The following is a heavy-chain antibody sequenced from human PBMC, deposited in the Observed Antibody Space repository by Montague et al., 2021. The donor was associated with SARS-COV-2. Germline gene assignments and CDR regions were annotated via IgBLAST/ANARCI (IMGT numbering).Heavy chain of an antibody. CDR3: ARIPVGSKYYFDF. CDR1: GDSVSSNLAT. D-gene: IGHD2-2*01. V-gene: IGHV6-1*01. Sequence: CAISGDSVSSNLATWNWIRQSPSRGLEWLGRTYYRSKWYNDYAESVKSRLTIDPDTSKHQFSLHLNSVTPEDTAVYYCARIPVGSKYYFDFWGQGTLVTVSS. J-gene: IGHJ4*02. CDR2: TYYRSKWYN.